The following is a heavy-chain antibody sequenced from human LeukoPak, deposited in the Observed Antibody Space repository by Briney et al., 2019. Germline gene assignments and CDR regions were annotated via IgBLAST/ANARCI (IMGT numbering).Heavy chain of an antibody. J-gene: IGHJ3*01. CDR3: AHFRGGAFDF. D-gene: IGHD3-16*01. CDR2: IYYSGST. V-gene: IGHV4-39*01. Sequence: TSETLSLTCTVSGGSISSSGYYWGWIRQPPGKGLEWIGSIYYSGSTYYNPSLKSRVTISVDTSKNQFALKLSSVTAADTAVYYCAHFRGGAFDFWGQGTMVTVSA. CDR1: GGSISSSGYY.